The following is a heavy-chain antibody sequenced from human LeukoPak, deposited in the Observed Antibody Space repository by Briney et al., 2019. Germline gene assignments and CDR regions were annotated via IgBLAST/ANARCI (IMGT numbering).Heavy chain of an antibody. CDR1: GFTFSGYA. Sequence: QPGGSLRLSCAASGFTFSGYAMSWVRQAPGKWLEWVSAISGSGGSTYYADSVKGRFTISRDNSKNTLYLQMNSLRAEDTAVYYCAKDEYCSGGSCYPQYFQHWGRGTLVTVSS. J-gene: IGHJ1*01. CDR3: AKDEYCSGGSCYPQYFQH. V-gene: IGHV3-23*01. D-gene: IGHD2-15*01. CDR2: ISGSGGST.